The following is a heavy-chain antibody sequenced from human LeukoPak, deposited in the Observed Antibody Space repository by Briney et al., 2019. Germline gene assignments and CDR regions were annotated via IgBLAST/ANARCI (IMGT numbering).Heavy chain of an antibody. Sequence: GGSLRLSCVASGFTFSSYPMTWVRQAPGKGLEWVSCISSSGGTTYYADSVKGRFTISRDSSKNTLYLQMNSLRAEDTAVYYCNTLTYYNSRAPGDYWGQGTLVTVSS. V-gene: IGHV3-23*01. D-gene: IGHD3-10*01. CDR2: ISSSGGTT. J-gene: IGHJ4*02. CDR1: GFTFSSYP. CDR3: NTLTYYNSRAPGDY.